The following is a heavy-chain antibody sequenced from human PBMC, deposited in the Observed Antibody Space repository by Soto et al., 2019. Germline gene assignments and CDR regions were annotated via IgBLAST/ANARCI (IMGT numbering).Heavy chain of an antibody. CDR3: ARHPDTYYDFWSSPPLG. Sequence: QLQLQESGPGLVKPSETLSLTCTVSGGSISSSSYYWGWIRQPPGKGLEWIGSIYYSGSTYYNPSLTRPANMSVYTFMYQFSLKLSFVTVAGTAVYFGARHPDTYYDFWSSPPLGWGQGPLVTVSS. CDR2: IYYSGST. D-gene: IGHD3-3*01. J-gene: IGHJ4*02. V-gene: IGHV4-39*01. CDR1: GGSISSSSYY.